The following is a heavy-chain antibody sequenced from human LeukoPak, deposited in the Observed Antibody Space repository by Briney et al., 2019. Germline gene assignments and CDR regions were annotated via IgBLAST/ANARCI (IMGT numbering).Heavy chain of an antibody. D-gene: IGHD6-13*01. J-gene: IGHJ4*02. CDR2: VNSDGSTT. Sequence: GGSLRLSCAASGFPFSNYWMHWVRQAPGKGLVWVSRVNSDGSTTNYADSVKGRFTISRDNAENTLYMRMNSLRPEDTAVYYCARGYYSSSRIDNWGQGTLVSVSS. CDR3: ARGYYSSSRIDN. CDR1: GFPFSNYW. V-gene: IGHV3-74*01.